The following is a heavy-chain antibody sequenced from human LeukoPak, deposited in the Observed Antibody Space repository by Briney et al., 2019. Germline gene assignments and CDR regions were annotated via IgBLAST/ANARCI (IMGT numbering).Heavy chain of an antibody. CDR1: GFTFSSYA. J-gene: IGHJ3*02. Sequence: GGSLRLSCAASGFTFSSYAMSWVRQAPGKGLAWVSAISGSGGSTYYADSVKGRFTISRDNSKNTLYLQMNSLRAEDTAVYYCAIFRRDYYDSSGHPTDIWGQGTMVTVSS. D-gene: IGHD3-22*01. CDR3: AIFRRDYYDSSGHPTDI. V-gene: IGHV3-23*01. CDR2: ISGSGGST.